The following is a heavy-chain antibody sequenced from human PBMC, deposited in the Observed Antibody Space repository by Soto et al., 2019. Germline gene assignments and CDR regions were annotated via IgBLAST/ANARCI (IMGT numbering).Heavy chain of an antibody. CDR1: GLTFRSYW. CDR3: VKDIEVWRIVS. CDR2: INTDGRVA. D-gene: IGHD2-15*01. Sequence: DVQLVESGGGLVQPGESLRLSCAASGLTFRSYWMHWVRQAPGKGLVWVSRINTDGRVAMYVDSVKGGFTTSRDNAKNTRELHMDSLRAKGMVVYYWVKDIEVWRIVSWGQGTLVTFSS. V-gene: IGHV3-74*03. J-gene: IGHJ1*01.